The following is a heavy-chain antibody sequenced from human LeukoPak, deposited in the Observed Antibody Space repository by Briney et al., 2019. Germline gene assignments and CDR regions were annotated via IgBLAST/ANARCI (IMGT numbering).Heavy chain of an antibody. CDR3: AREDSSSS. J-gene: IGHJ4*02. D-gene: IGHD6-13*01. CDR1: GYTFTSYG. CDR2: VSAYNGNT. V-gene: IGHV1-18*01. Sequence: ASVKVSCKASGYTFTSYGISWVRQAPGQGLEWMGWVSAYNGNTNYAQELQGRVTMTTYTSTSTAYMELRSLSSDDTAVYYGAREDSSSSWGQGTLVTVSS.